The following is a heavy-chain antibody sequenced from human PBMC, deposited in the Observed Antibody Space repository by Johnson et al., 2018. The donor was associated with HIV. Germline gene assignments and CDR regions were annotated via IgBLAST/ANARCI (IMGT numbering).Heavy chain of an antibody. Sequence: QVQLVESGGGVVQPGRSLRLSCTTSGFTFNNYPMHWVRQAPGKGLEWVAVISFDGSNKYYADSLRGRFTISRDNSKNTLYLQMNSLRAEDTAVYYCAREYSSLSQGAFDIWGQGTMVTVSS. CDR2: ISFDGSNK. CDR3: AREYSSLSQGAFDI. D-gene: IGHD6-6*01. V-gene: IGHV3-30*04. CDR1: GFTFNNYP. J-gene: IGHJ3*02.